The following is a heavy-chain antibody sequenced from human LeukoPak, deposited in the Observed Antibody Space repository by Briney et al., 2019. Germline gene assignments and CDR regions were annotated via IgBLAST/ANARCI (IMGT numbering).Heavy chain of an antibody. CDR2: LTGSGDDR. V-gene: IGHV3-23*01. J-gene: IGHJ5*02. D-gene: IGHD4-4*01. Sequence: PGGSLRLSCVASGFTFSSYAMGWVRQAPGKGLEWVSGLTGSGDDRHYADSVKGRFTITRDNSKNTLYLEMRNLRVEDTAVYYCVKASISNTWSWGQGTLVTVSS. CDR3: VKASISNTWS. CDR1: GFTFSSYA.